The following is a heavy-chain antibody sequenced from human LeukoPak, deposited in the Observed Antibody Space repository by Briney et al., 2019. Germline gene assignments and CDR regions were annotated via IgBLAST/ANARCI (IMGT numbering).Heavy chain of an antibody. D-gene: IGHD6-6*01. CDR2: INPNSGGT. Sequence: ASVKVSCKASGYTFTGYYMHWVRQAPGQGLEWMGWINPNSGGTNYAQKFQGRVTMTGDTSISTAYMELSRLRSDDTAVYYCARDISGSSSGYYYYYMDVWGKGTTVTVSS. V-gene: IGHV1-2*02. CDR1: GYTFTGYY. J-gene: IGHJ6*03. CDR3: ARDISGSSSGYYYYYMDV.